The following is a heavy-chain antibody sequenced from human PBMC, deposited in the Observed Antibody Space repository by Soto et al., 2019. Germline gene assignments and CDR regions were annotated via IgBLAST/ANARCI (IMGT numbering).Heavy chain of an antibody. CDR3: ARDEWQLVPPSYSYYYYYIDV. D-gene: IGHD6-13*01. V-gene: IGHV3-66*01. J-gene: IGHJ6*03. Sequence: GGSLRLSCAASGFTVSSNYMSWVRQAPGKGLEWVSIIYSDGSTYYADSVKARFTISRDNSKNTLYLQMNSLRAEDTAVYYCARDEWQLVPPSYSYYYYYIDVWGKGTTVTVSS. CDR1: GFTVSSNY. CDR2: IYSDGST.